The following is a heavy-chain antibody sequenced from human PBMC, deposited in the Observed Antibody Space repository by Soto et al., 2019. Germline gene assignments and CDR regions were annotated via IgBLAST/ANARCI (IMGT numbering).Heavy chain of an antibody. V-gene: IGHV4-39*01. Sequence: QLQLQESGPGLVKPSETLSLTCTVSGGSISSSSYYWGWIRQPPGKGLEWIGSIYYSGSTYYNPSPKSRVTRSVDTSKNQFSLKLSSVTDADTAVYYCARTIFGVVNYWGQGTLVTVSS. CDR2: IYYSGST. D-gene: IGHD3-3*01. J-gene: IGHJ4*02. CDR3: ARTIFGVVNY. CDR1: GGSISSSSYY.